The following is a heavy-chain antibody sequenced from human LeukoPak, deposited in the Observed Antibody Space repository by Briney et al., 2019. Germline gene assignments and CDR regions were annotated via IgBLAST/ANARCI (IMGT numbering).Heavy chain of an antibody. V-gene: IGHV4-31*03. Sequence: SETLSLTCSVSGGSISSGDYYWSWIRQHPGKGLEWIGYIHYSGSTYYNPSLKSRVSISVSTSKHRFSLQLSSVTAADTAVYYCARVIGYDQLDYWGQGTLVTVSS. CDR3: ARVIGYDQLDY. J-gene: IGHJ4*02. CDR2: IHYSGST. D-gene: IGHD5-12*01. CDR1: GGSISSGDYY.